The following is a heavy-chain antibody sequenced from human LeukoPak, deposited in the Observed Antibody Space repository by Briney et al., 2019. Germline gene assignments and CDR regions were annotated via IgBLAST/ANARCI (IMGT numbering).Heavy chain of an antibody. Sequence: ASVTVSCKASGYTFTSYGISWVRQTPGQGLEWMGGISAYNGNTNYAQKLQGRVTMTTDTSTSTAYMELRSLRSDDTAVYYCARVGRYYPPAYGMDVWGQGTTVTVSS. CDR2: ISAYNGNT. CDR3: ARVGRYYPPAYGMDV. CDR1: GYTFTSYG. V-gene: IGHV1-18*01. J-gene: IGHJ6*02. D-gene: IGHD2/OR15-2a*01.